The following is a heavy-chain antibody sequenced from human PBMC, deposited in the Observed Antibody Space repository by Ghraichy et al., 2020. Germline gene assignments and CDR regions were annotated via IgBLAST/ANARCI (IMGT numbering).Heavy chain of an antibody. CDR1: GFTLSTFA. J-gene: IGHJ4*02. CDR2: ITDIGDKT. V-gene: IGHV3-23*01. Sequence: GGSLRLSCSASGFTLSTFAMSWVRQPPGKGLEWVSSITDIGDKTFYADSVEGRFTMSRDNVKNMTYLQMSSLRAEDTAVYYCATRDYWGQGVLVTVSS. CDR3: ATRDY.